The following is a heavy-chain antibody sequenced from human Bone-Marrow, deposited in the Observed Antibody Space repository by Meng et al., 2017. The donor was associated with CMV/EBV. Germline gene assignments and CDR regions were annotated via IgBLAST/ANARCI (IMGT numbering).Heavy chain of an antibody. V-gene: IGHV3-21*01. CDR2: ITRGSSYI. D-gene: IGHD2-21*01. J-gene: IGHJ6*02. CDR1: GFTLSSNW. Sequence: GGSLRLSCSASGFTLSSNWMHWVRQAPGRGLEWVSSITRGSSYIYYADSVKGRFTISRDNAQNSLYLQMNSLRAEDTAVYYCARDVSPRSSAYFAIYYFYALAVWGQGTTVTVSS. CDR3: ARDVSPRSSAYFAIYYFYALAV.